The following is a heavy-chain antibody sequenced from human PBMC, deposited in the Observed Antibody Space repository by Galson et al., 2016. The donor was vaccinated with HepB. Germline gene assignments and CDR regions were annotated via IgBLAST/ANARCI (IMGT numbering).Heavy chain of an antibody. D-gene: IGHD1-14*01. CDR3: VRGSNNRKGVDV. J-gene: IGHJ3*01. CDR1: GFTFSTYW. V-gene: IGHV3-74*01. CDR2: TNSDGSST. Sequence: SLRLSCAASGFTFSTYWMHWVRQAPGKGLVCVARTNSDGSSTNYADSVKGRFTISRDNAKNTLYLQMNSLRAEDTAMYYCVRGSNNRKGVDVSGQGTMVTVSS.